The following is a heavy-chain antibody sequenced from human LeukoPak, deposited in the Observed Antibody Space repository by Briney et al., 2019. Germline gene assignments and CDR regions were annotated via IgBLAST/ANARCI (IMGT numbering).Heavy chain of an antibody. D-gene: IGHD3-22*01. CDR3: AKEGSNYYDSSGYSPYWYFDL. J-gene: IGHJ2*01. V-gene: IGHV3-23*01. CDR1: GFTFSSYA. Sequence: PGRSLRLSCAASGFTFSSYAMSWVSQAPGKGLEWVSAISGSGGSTYYADSVKGRFTISRDNSKNTLYLQMNSLRAEDTAVYYCAKEGSNYYDSSGYSPYWYFDLWGRGTLVTVSS. CDR2: ISGSGGST.